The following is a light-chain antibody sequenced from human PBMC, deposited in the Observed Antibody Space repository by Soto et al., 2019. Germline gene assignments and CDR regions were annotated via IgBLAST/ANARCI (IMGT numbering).Light chain of an antibody. CDR2: KAS. J-gene: IGKJ1*01. CDR3: QQYNSYWT. V-gene: IGKV1-5*03. CDR1: QSISSW. Sequence: DIQMTQSPSTLSASVGDRVTITCRASQSISSWLAWYQQKPGKAPKLLIYKASSLESGDPSRFSGSGSGTEFTLTISSLQPDEFATYYCQQYNSYWTFGQGTKVEIK.